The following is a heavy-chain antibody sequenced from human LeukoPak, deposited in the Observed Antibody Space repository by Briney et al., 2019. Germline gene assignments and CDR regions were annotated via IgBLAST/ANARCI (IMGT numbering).Heavy chain of an antibody. J-gene: IGHJ4*02. CDR2: IKQDGSEK. D-gene: IGHD3-3*01. Sequence: GGSLRLSCAASGFTFSTYWMSWVRQAPGKGLEWVANIKQDGSEKYYVDSVKGRFTISRDNAKNSLYLQMNSLRAEDTAVYYCATTKIWSGYYSSGYYFDYWGQGTLVTVSS. CDR3: ATTKIWSGYYSSGYYFDY. CDR1: GFTFSTYW. V-gene: IGHV3-7*01.